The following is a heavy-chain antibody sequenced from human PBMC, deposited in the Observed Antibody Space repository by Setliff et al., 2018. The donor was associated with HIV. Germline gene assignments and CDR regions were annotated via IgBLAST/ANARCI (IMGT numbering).Heavy chain of an antibody. V-gene: IGHV3-53*01. CDR3: ARDPNGDYVGAFDP. CDR2: IYSGGST. J-gene: IGHJ5*02. CDR1: GFTVSSNY. D-gene: IGHD4-17*01. Sequence: GALRLSCAASGFTVSSNYMSWVRQAPGKGLEWVSVIYSGGSTYYADSVKGRFTISRDNSKNTLYLQMNSLRADDTAIYYCARDPNGDYVGAFDPWGQGILVTVSS.